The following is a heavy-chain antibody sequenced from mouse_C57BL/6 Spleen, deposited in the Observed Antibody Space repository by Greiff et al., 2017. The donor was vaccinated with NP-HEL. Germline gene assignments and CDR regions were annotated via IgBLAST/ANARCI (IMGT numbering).Heavy chain of an antibody. CDR1: GYTFTSYW. CDR3: ARSDTAQALWFAY. J-gene: IGHJ3*01. CDR2: IYPGSGST. Sequence: QVQLQQSGAELVKPGASVKMSCKASGYTFTSYWITWVKQRPGQGLEWIGDIYPGSGSTNYNEKFKSKATLTVDTSSSTAYMQLSSLTSEDSAVYYCARSDTAQALWFAYWGQGTLVTVSA. V-gene: IGHV1-55*01. D-gene: IGHD3-2*02.